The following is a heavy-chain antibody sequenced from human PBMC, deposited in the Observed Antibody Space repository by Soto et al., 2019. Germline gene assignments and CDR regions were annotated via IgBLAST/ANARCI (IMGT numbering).Heavy chain of an antibody. CDR1: GYTFSSYA. CDR3: ARETGDGTFDF. J-gene: IGHJ4*01. Sequence: QVHLVQSGAEVRKPGASVKVSCKASGYTFSSYAMHWVRQAPGQRLEWMGWINAGYGNTKSSKKFQDRVTISRDTSASTAYMELTGLRSEDTAVYYCARETGDGTFDFWGQGTLVTVSS. V-gene: IGHV1-3*01. CDR2: INAGYGNT. D-gene: IGHD7-27*01.